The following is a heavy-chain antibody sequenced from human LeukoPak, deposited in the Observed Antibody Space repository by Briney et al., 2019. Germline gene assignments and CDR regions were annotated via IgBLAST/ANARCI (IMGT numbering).Heavy chain of an antibody. J-gene: IGHJ4*02. CDR3: ARGRLSQYYDILTGYYDY. D-gene: IGHD3-9*01. Sequence: GGSLRLSCAASGFTFSSYGMSWVRQAPGKGLEWVSSISSSSSYIYYADSVKGRFTISRDNAKNSLYLQMNSLRAEDTAVYYCARGRLSQYYDILTGYYDYWGQGTLVTVSS. CDR1: GFTFSSYG. V-gene: IGHV3-21*01. CDR2: ISSSSSYI.